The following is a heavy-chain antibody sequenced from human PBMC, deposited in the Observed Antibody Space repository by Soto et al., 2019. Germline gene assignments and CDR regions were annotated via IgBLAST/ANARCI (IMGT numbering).Heavy chain of an antibody. CDR2: MNPNSGNT. CDR1: GYTFTSYD. D-gene: IGHD3-16*02. V-gene: IGHV1-8*01. J-gene: IGHJ4*02. Sequence: ASVKVSCKASGYTFTSYDINWVRQATGQGLEWMGWMNPNSGNTGYAQKFQGRVTMTRNTSISTAYMELRSLRSEDTAVYYCARGHYDYIWGSYRSVDYWGQGTLATVSS. CDR3: ARGHYDYIWGSYRSVDY.